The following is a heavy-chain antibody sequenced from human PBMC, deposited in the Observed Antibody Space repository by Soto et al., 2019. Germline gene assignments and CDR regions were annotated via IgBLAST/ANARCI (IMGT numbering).Heavy chain of an antibody. CDR2: ISSSGSTI. V-gene: IGHV3-48*03. CDR3: ARDDSITGTSPFDY. Sequence: PGGSLRLSCAASGFTFSSYAMSWVRQAPGKGLEWVSAISSSGSTIYYADSVKGRFTISRDNAKNSLYLQMNSLRAEDTAVYYCARDDSITGTSPFDYWGQGTLVTVSS. CDR1: GFTFSSYA. D-gene: IGHD1-7*01. J-gene: IGHJ4*02.